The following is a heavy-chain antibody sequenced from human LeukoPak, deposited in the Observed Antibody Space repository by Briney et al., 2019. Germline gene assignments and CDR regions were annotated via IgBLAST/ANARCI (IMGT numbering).Heavy chain of an antibody. CDR3: AKEGVLWFGGLFSRYVDF. CDR1: GFSFSTYG. Sequence: GGSLRLSCVGSGFSFSTYGMTWVRQAPGKGLEWVSSVSSSGETTYYADSVKGRFTISRGNSKSTLYLQMNSLRAEDTALYYFAKEGVLWFGGLFSRYVDFWGQGALVSVSS. CDR2: VSSSGETT. V-gene: IGHV3-23*01. D-gene: IGHD3-10*01. J-gene: IGHJ4*02.